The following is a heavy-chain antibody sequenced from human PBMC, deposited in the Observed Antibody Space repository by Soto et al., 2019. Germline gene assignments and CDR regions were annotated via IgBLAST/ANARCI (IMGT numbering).Heavy chain of an antibody. Sequence: VTLCHTCGVSGESFSDYYGSLIRQCPGKGLELIGAINRIGNTNYHSSLQSRVAISIDTSKNQFSLNLKSVTAADAAVYYCARVGLVHIFGVVRWSRDGMDFWGNGSTVRVSP. D-gene: IGHD3-3*01. CDR1: GESFSDYY. CDR3: ARVGLVHIFGVVRWSRDGMDF. CDR2: INRIGNT. J-gene: IGHJ6*04. V-gene: IGHV4-34*01.